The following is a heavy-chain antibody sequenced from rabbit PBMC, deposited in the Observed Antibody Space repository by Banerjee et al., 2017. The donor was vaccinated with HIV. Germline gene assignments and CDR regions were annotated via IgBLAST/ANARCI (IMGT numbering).Heavy chain of an antibody. J-gene: IGHJ4*01. CDR3: ARGWVPMIMHL. CDR2: INSNTGNT. D-gene: IGHD2-1*01. Sequence: QEQLEESGGDLVKPEGSLTLTCTASGIDFSRYWICWVRQAPGRGLEWIACINSNTGNTVYARWAKGRFTISKTSSTTVTLQMTSLTAADTATYFCARGWVPMIMHLWGPGTLVTVS. V-gene: IGHV1S45*01. CDR1: GIDFSRYW.